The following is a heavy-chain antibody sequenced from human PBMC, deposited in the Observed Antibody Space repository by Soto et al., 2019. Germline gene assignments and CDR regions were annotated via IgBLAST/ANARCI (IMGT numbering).Heavy chain of an antibody. CDR2: IIPIFGTA. D-gene: IGHD3-9*01. Sequence: SVKVSCKXSGGTFSSYAISWVRQAPGQGLEWMGGIIPIFGTANYAQKFQGRVTITADESTSTAYMELSSLRSEDTAVYYCARGVQYYDILTGPFDPWGQGTLVTVSS. CDR1: GGTFSSYA. V-gene: IGHV1-69*13. J-gene: IGHJ5*02. CDR3: ARGVQYYDILTGPFDP.